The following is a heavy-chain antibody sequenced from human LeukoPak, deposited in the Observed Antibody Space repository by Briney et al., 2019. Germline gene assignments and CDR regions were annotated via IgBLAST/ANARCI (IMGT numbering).Heavy chain of an antibody. D-gene: IGHD1-26*01. J-gene: IGHJ5*02. CDR2: IIPIFGTA. CDR3: ARSPGRWEPGP. Sequence: GASVKVSRKASGGTFSSYAISWVRQAPGQGLEWMGGIIPIFGTANYAQKFQGRVTITADESTSTAYMELSSLRSEDTAVYYCARSPGRWEPGPWGQGTLVTVSS. CDR1: GGTFSSYA. V-gene: IGHV1-69*13.